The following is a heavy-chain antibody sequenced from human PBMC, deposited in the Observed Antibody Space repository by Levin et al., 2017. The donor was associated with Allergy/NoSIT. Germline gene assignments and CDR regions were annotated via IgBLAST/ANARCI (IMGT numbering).Heavy chain of an antibody. CDR2: ISWNSVTT. J-gene: IGHJ6*02. D-gene: IGHD3-10*01. CDR1: GFSIDDNA. Sequence: LSLTCAASGFSIDDNAMHWVRQAPGKGLEWVSGISWNSVTTAYADSVKGRFTISRDKAKNSLFLQMDSLTPDDTALYYCVKDRGLSPRGGGLAVWGQGTTVTVSS. V-gene: IGHV3-9*01. CDR3: VKDRGLSPRGGGLAV.